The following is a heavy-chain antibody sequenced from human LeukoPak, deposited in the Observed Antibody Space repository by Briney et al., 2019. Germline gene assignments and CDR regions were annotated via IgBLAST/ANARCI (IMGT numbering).Heavy chain of an antibody. J-gene: IGHJ6*03. CDR2: IKQDGSEK. CDR3: ARTPYDFWSGYYVYYYYYMDV. V-gene: IGHV3-7*01. D-gene: IGHD3-3*01. CDR1: GFTFSSYS. Sequence: PGGSLRLSCAASGFTFSSYSMNWVRQAPGKGLEWVANIKQDGSEKYYVDSVKGRFTISRDNAKNSLYLQMNSLRAEDTAVYYCARTPYDFWSGYYVYYYYYMDVWGKGTTVTVSS.